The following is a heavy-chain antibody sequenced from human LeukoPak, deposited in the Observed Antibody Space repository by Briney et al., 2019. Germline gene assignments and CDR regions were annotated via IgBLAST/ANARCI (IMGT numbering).Heavy chain of an antibody. CDR1: GFTFSSYA. J-gene: IGHJ3*02. CDR2: ISGSGVST. V-gene: IGHV3-23*01. D-gene: IGHD6-19*01. CDR3: AKDTVIGVAALWDI. Sequence: GGSLRLPCAASGFTFSSYAMSWVRQAPGKGPEWVSGISGSGVSTYYADSVKGRFTISRDNSKNTLYLQMNSLRAEDTAVYYCAKDTVIGVAALWDIWGQGTMVTVSS.